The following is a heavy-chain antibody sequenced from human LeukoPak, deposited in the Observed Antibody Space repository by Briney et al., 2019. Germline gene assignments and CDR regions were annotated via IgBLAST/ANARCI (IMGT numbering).Heavy chain of an antibody. J-gene: IGHJ4*02. Sequence: PSETLSLTCAVYGGSFSGYYWSWIRQPPGKGLEWIGEINHSGSTYYNASLQSRVTISIDMSKNQFSLRLSSVTAADTAMYYCVKSGGYGLIGYWGQGTLVTVSS. CDR1: GGSFSGYY. CDR3: VKSGGYGLIGY. D-gene: IGHD6-19*01. V-gene: IGHV4-34*01. CDR2: INHSGST.